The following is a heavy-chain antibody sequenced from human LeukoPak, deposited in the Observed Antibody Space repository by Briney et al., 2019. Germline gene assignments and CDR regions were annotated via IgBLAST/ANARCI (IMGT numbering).Heavy chain of an antibody. J-gene: IGHJ3*02. CDR2: ISSSSSYI. CDR1: GFTFSSYS. Sequence: PGGSLRLSCAASGFTFSSYSMNWVRQAPGKGLEWVSSISSSSSYIYYADSVKGRFTISRDNAKNSLYLQMNSLRAEDTAVYYCARDGGFGELLDNAFDIWGQGTMVTVSS. V-gene: IGHV3-21*01. D-gene: IGHD3-10*01. CDR3: ARDGGFGELLDNAFDI.